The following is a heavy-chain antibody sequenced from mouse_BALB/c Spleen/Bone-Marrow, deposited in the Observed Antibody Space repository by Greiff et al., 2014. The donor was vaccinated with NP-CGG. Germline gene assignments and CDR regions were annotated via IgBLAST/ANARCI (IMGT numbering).Heavy chain of an antibody. CDR3: ARNYGSSLDY. V-gene: IGHV14-3*02. CDR1: GFNIEDSY. CDR2: IDPANGNT. Sequence: VQLKQSGAEIVKPGASVKSSCTTSGFNIEDSYIYWMKQRPEQGLEWIGRIDPANGNTKYDPKFQGKATITVDTSPATAYLQLSSLTSEDTAVYYCARNYGSSLDYWGQGTTLTVSS. J-gene: IGHJ2*01. D-gene: IGHD1-1*01.